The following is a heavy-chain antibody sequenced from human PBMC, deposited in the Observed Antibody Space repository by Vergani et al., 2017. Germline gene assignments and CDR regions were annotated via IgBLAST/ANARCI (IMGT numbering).Heavy chain of an antibody. J-gene: IGHJ6*02. CDR3: AREGGPYCSGGSCYYPTGYYGMDV. CDR2: ISSSSSYI. D-gene: IGHD2-15*01. V-gene: IGHV3-21*01. CDR1: GFTFSSYS. Sequence: EVQLVESGGGLVKPGGSLRLSCAASGFTFSSYSMNWVRQAPGKGLEWVSSISSSSSYIYYADSVKGRFTISRDNAKNSLYLQMNSLRAEDTAVYYCAREGGPYCSGGSCYYPTGYYGMDVWGQGTTVTVSS.